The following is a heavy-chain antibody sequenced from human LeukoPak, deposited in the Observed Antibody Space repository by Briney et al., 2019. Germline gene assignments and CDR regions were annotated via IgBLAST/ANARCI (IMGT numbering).Heavy chain of an antibody. CDR2: INPNSGGT. V-gene: IGHV1-2*02. D-gene: IGHD6-13*01. J-gene: IGHJ4*02. CDR1: GYTFTGYY. CDR3: ARPVLSGAAAADFDY. Sequence: GASVKVSCKASGYTFTGYYMHWVRQAPGQGLEWMGWINPNSGGTNYAQKFQGRVTMTRDTSISTAYMGLSRLRSDDTAVYYCARPVLSGAAAADFDYWGQGTLVTVSS.